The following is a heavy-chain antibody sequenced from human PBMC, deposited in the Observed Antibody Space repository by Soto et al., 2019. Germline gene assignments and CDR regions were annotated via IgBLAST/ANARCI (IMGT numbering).Heavy chain of an antibody. V-gene: IGHV4-34*01. CDR2: ISPSGTT. CDR1: GGSFSNNY. Sequence: QVQLQQWGPGLLKPSETLSLTCAVYGGSFSNNYWTWFRQPPGKGLEWIGEISPSGTTKYIPSLKSRGTISVDTSRKQFFLKATSVSAEDTAVYYCATPLWFGTQPEIWGPGTLVTVSS. J-gene: IGHJ4*02. D-gene: IGHD3-10*01. CDR3: ATPLWFGTQPEI.